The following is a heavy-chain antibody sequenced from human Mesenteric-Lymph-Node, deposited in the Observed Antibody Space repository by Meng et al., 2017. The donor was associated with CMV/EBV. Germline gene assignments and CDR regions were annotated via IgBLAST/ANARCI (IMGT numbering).Heavy chain of an antibody. CDR2: IRYDGDDK. D-gene: IGHD3-3*01. Sequence: GESLKISCAASGFTFSNYGMHWVRQAPGKGLEWVTSIRYDGDDKYYADSVQRRFTISRDNSNNMLFLKMNSLRVEDTAVYYCAKDRARGPIFGVAHSGMDVWGQGTTVTVSS. V-gene: IGHV3-30*02. J-gene: IGHJ6*02. CDR1: GFTFSNYG. CDR3: AKDRARGPIFGVAHSGMDV.